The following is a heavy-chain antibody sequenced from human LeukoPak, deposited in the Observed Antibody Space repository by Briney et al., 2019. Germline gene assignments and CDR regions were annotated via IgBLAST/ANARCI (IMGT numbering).Heavy chain of an antibody. CDR1: GFSFSNSG. J-gene: IGHJ4*02. V-gene: IGHV3-33*06. CDR3: AKAADSGFSPAPGY. CDR2: IWYDGSNK. D-gene: IGHD5-12*01. Sequence: GGSLRLSCTASGFSFSNSGMHWVRQAPGKGLEWVAVIWYDGSNKYYADSVKGRFTISRDNSKNTLYLQMNSLRAEDTAVYYCAKAADSGFSPAPGYWGQGTLVTVSS.